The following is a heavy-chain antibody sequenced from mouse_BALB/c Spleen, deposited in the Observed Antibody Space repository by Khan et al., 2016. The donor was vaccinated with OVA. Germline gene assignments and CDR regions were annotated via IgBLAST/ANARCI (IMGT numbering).Heavy chain of an antibody. Sequence: EVELVESGGGLVQPGGSRKLSCAASGFTFSSFGVHWVRQAPEKGLEWVAYISSDSRIIYYADTVKGRFTISRDNPKNSLFLQMTSLRSEDTAMYYCAKEGRWLPFDYWGQGTTLTVSS. CDR1: GFTFSSFG. V-gene: IGHV5-17*02. CDR2: ISSDSRII. CDR3: AKEGRWLPFDY. D-gene: IGHD2-3*01. J-gene: IGHJ2*01.